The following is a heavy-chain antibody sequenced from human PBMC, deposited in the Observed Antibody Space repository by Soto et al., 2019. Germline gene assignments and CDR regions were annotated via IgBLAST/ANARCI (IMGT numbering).Heavy chain of an antibody. Sequence: GGSLRLSCAASGFTFSSYAMSWVRQAPGKGLEWVSAISGSGGSTYYADSVKGRFTISRDNSKNTLYLQMNSLRAEDTAVYYCAKVSLRAQRGYYFDYWGQGTLVTVSS. CDR2: ISGSGGST. D-gene: IGHD3-10*01. V-gene: IGHV3-23*01. J-gene: IGHJ4*02. CDR1: GFTFSSYA. CDR3: AKVSLRAQRGYYFDY.